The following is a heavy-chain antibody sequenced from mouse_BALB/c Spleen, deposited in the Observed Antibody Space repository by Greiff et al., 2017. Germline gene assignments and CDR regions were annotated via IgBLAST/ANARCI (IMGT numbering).Heavy chain of an antibody. V-gene: IGHV5-15*02. CDR3: ARERGFMDY. CDR2: ISNLAYSI. J-gene: IGHJ4*01. CDR1: GFTFSDYG. Sequence: EVQVVESGGGLVQPGGSRKLSCAASGFTFSDYGMAWVRQAPGKGPEWVAFISNLAYSIYYADTVTGRFTISRENAKNTLYLEMSSLRSEDTAMYYCARERGFMDYWGQGTSVTVSS.